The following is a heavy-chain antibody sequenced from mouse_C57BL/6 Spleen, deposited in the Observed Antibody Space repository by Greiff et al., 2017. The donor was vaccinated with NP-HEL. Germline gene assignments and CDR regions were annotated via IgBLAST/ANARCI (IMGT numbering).Heavy chain of an antibody. V-gene: IGHV1-5*01. D-gene: IGHD4-1*01. CDR1: GYTFTSYW. Sequence: VQLQQSGTVLARPGASVKMSCKTSGYTFTSYWMHWVKQRPGQGLEWIGAIYPGNSDTSYNQKFKGKAKLTAVTSASTAYMELSSLTNEDSAVYYCTRSLTGRGYFDVWGTGTTVTVSS. CDR3: TRSLTGRGYFDV. J-gene: IGHJ1*03. CDR2: IYPGNSDT.